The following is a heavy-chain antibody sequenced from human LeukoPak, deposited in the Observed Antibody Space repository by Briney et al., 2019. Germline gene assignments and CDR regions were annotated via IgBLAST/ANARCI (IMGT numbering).Heavy chain of an antibody. CDR3: ARDGYGNNYMDV. CDR2: IYSGGTT. CDR1: GFIVSSNF. D-gene: IGHD1/OR15-1a*01. J-gene: IGHJ6*03. V-gene: IGHV3-53*01. Sequence: GGSLRLSCAASGFIVSSNFMSWVRQAPGKGLEWVSVIYSGGTTYYADSVKGRFTISRDNSKTTLSLQMNSLRAEATAVYYCARDGYGNNYMDVWGKGTTVTVSS.